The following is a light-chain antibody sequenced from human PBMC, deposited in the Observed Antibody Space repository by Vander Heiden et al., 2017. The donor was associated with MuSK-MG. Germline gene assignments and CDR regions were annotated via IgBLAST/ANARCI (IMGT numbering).Light chain of an antibody. Sequence: EIVLTQSPAPLSLSPGERATLSCRASQSVSSYLAWYQQKPGQAPRLLIYDASNRATGITARFSGSGSGTDFTLTISSLEPEDFAVYYCQQRSNWPPKLTFGGGTKVEIK. J-gene: IGKJ4*01. CDR3: QQRSNWPPKLT. V-gene: IGKV3-11*01. CDR2: DAS. CDR1: QSVSSY.